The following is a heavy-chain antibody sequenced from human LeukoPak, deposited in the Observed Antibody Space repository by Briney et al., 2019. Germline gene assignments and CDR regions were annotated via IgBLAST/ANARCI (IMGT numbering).Heavy chain of an antibody. CDR2: IIPILGIA. CDR3: ARASLEVVVVAATLYYYYGMDV. CDR1: GGTFSSYA. Sequence: ASVKVSCKASGGTFSSYAISWVRQAPGQGLEWMGRIIPILGIANHAQKFQGRVTITADKSTSTAYMELSSLRAEDTAVYYCARASLEVVVVAATLYYYYGMDVWGQGTTVTVSS. D-gene: IGHD2-15*01. J-gene: IGHJ6*02. V-gene: IGHV1-69*04.